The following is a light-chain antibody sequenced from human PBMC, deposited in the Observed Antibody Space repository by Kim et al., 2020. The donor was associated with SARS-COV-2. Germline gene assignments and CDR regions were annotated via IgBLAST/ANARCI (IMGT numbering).Light chain of an antibody. CDR2: FAS. Sequence: SVDPKEKVTTTCPANQNIGGSLHWYQQKPDQSPNLLVKFASQSIPGVPSRFSGSGFGTDFTLSIDSLEAEDAATDYCLQSRELPYSFGQGTKLEI. CDR1: QNIGGS. V-gene: IGKV6-21*02. CDR3: LQSRELPYS. J-gene: IGKJ2*03.